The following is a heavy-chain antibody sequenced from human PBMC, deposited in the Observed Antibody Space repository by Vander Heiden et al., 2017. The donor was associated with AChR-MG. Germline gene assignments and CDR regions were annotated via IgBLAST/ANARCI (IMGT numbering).Heavy chain of an antibody. Sequence: EVQLVESGGGLVQPGRSLRLSCTASGFTFGDYAMSWFRQAPGKGLEWVGFIRSKAYGGTTEYAASVKGRFTISRDDSKSIAYLQMNSLKTEDTAVYYCTRDTSRIAAAGTGRGNGMDVWGQGTTVTVSS. V-gene: IGHV3-49*03. CDR1: GFTFGDYA. J-gene: IGHJ6*02. D-gene: IGHD6-13*01. CDR3: TRDTSRIAAAGTGRGNGMDV. CDR2: IRSKAYGGTT.